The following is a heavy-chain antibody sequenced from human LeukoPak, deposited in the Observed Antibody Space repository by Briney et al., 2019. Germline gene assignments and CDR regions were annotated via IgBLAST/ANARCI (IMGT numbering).Heavy chain of an antibody. Sequence: ASVKVSCKASGYTFTGYYMHWVRQAPGQGLEWTGRINPNSGGTNYAQKFQGRVTMTRDTSISTAFMELSRLRSDDTAVYYCARARLAVAGGTSYYFDYWGQGTLVTVSS. CDR1: GYTFTGYY. J-gene: IGHJ4*02. V-gene: IGHV1-2*06. D-gene: IGHD6-19*01. CDR2: INPNSGGT. CDR3: ARARLAVAGGTSYYFDY.